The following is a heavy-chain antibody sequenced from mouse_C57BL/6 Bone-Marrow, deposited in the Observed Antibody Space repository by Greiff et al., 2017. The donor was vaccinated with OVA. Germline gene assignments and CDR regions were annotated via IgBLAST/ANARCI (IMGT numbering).Heavy chain of an antibody. CDR1: GYTFTSYW. Sequence: VQLQQPGAELVMPGASVKLSCKASGYTFTSYWMHWVKQRPGQGLEWIGEIDPSDSYTNYNQKFKGKSTLTADKSSSTAYMQLSSLTSEDSAVYYGARGTTVVAPFDYWGQGTTLTVSS. J-gene: IGHJ2*01. V-gene: IGHV1-69*01. CDR3: ARGTTVVAPFDY. CDR2: IDPSDSYT. D-gene: IGHD1-1*01.